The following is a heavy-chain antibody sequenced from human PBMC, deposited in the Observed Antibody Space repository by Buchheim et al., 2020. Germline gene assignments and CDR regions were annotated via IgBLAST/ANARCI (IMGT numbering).Heavy chain of an antibody. J-gene: IGHJ4*02. Sequence: EVLLVESGGGVIQPGGSLRLSCVASGLIFSKYRMHWVRQVLGRGPEWISRISTDGSDTMYADSVKGRFTISRDNAKNMLYLGMTSLSPEDTAFYYCARGSNGWYETPLWDWGQGT. V-gene: IGHV3-74*03. CDR3: ARGSNGWYETPLWD. CDR1: GLIFSKYR. CDR2: ISTDGSDT. D-gene: IGHD6-19*01.